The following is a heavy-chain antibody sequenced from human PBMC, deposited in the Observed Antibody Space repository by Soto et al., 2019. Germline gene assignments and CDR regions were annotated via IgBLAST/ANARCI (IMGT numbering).Heavy chain of an antibody. CDR3: ARPKYYYDSTAYPFDF. J-gene: IGHJ4*02. D-gene: IGHD3-22*01. CDR2: INYSGNT. CDR1: GGSITRSRYY. V-gene: IGHV4-39*01. Sequence: SETLSLTCIVSGGSITRSRYYWGWIRQPPGKGLEWIGSINYSGNTDYNPALKSRVSISADTSKNQYSLKLSSVTAADTAVYYCARPKYYYDSTAYPFDFWGQGTLVTVSS.